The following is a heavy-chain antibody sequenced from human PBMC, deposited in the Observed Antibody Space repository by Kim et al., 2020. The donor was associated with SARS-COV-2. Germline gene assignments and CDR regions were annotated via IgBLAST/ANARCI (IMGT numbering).Heavy chain of an antibody. CDR1: GFTFSSYW. Sequence: GGSLRLSCAASGFTFSSYWMSWVRQAPGKGLEWVANIKQDGSEKYYVDSVKGRFTISRDNAKNSLYLQMNSLRAEDTAVYYCATEINPHYYYDSSGYQEDYWGQGTLVTVSS. J-gene: IGHJ4*02. D-gene: IGHD3-22*01. V-gene: IGHV3-7*01. CDR3: ATEINPHYYYDSSGYQEDY. CDR2: IKQDGSEK.